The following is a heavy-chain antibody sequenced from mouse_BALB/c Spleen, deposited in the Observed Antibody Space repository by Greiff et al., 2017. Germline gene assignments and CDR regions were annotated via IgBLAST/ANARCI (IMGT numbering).Heavy chain of an antibody. V-gene: IGHV5-6-3*01. CDR3: ARERGYYDYDGPWFAY. CDR2: INSNGGST. Sequence: EVKLVESGGGLVQPGGSLKLSCAASGFTFSSYGMSWVRQTPDKRLELVATINSNGGSTYYPDSVKGRFTISRDNAKNTLYLQMSSLKSEDTAMYYGARERGYYDYDGPWFAYWGQGTLVTVSA. D-gene: IGHD2-4*01. J-gene: IGHJ3*01. CDR1: GFTFSSYG.